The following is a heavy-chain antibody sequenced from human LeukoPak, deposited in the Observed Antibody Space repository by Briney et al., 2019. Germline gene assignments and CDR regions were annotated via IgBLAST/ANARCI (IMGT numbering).Heavy chain of an antibody. CDR2: ISSSSSYI. CDR3: ARDLVDFWSGYDFDY. CDR1: GFPFSSYS. V-gene: IGHV3-21*01. J-gene: IGHJ4*02. Sequence: KPGGSLRLSCAASGFPFSSYSMNWVRQAPGKGLEWVSSISSSSSYIYYADSVKGRFTISRDNAKNSLYLQMNSLRAEDTAVYYCARDLVDFWSGYDFDYWGQGTLVTVSS. D-gene: IGHD3-3*01.